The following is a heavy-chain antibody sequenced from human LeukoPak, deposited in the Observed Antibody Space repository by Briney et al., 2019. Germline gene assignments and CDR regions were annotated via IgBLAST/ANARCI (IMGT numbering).Heavy chain of an antibody. D-gene: IGHD3-22*01. CDR1: GGSISSYY. Sequence: ETLSLTCTVSGGSISSYYWSWIRQPPGKGLEWMGIIYPGDSDTRYSPSFQGQVTISADKSISTAYLQWSSLKASDTAMYYCARPSYYYDSSGYRLEYFDYWGQGTLVTVSS. V-gene: IGHV5-51*01. CDR2: IYPGDSDT. CDR3: ARPSYYYDSSGYRLEYFDY. J-gene: IGHJ4*02.